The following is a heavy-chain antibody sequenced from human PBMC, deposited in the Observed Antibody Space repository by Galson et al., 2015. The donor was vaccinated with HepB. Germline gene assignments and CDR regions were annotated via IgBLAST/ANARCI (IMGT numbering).Heavy chain of an antibody. V-gene: IGHV3-7*03. CDR1: GFTFSSYW. Sequence: SLRLSCAASGFTFSSYWMSWVRQAPGKGLEWVANIKQDGSEKYYVDSVKGRFTISRDNAKNSLYLQMNSLRAEDTAVYYCARDGIGAAGAVYYYYYGMDVWGQGTTVTVSS. J-gene: IGHJ6*02. D-gene: IGHD6-13*01. CDR3: ARDGIGAAGAVYYYYYGMDV. CDR2: IKQDGSEK.